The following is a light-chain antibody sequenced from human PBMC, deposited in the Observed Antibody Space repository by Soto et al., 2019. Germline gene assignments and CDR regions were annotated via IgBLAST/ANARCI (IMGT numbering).Light chain of an antibody. Sequence: QAVVTQPPSVSGAPGQRVTISCTGSSSNIGAGYDAHWYQHLPGTAPKLLIYGNSNRPSGVPDRFSGSKSGTSASLAITGLQAEDEADYYCQSYDSSLSIYVFGSGTKVTVL. V-gene: IGLV1-40*01. J-gene: IGLJ1*01. CDR3: QSYDSSLSIYV. CDR1: SSNIGAGYD. CDR2: GNS.